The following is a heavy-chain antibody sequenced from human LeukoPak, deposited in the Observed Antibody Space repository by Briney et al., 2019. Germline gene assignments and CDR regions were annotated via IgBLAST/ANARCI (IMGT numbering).Heavy chain of an antibody. V-gene: IGHV4-39*07. CDR3: ASYFTVTTNYYYMDV. CDR1: GGSISGSSYY. D-gene: IGHD4-17*01. CDR2: IHYSGST. Sequence: SETLSLTCTVSGGSISGSSYYWGWIRQPPGKGLEWIGSIHYSGSTYYNPSLKSRVTISVDTSKNQFSLKLSSVTAADTAVYYCASYFTVTTNYYYMDVWGKGTTVTVSS. J-gene: IGHJ6*03.